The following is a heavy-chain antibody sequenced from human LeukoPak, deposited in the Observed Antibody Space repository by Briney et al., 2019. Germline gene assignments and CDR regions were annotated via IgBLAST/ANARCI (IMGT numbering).Heavy chain of an antibody. CDR3: ARGYDYGGSPLGY. D-gene: IGHD4-23*01. CDR2: IYSGGST. CDR1: GFTFSSYS. Sequence: PGGSLRLSCAASGFTFSSYSMNWVRQAPGKGLEWVSVIYSGGSTYYADSVKGRFTISRDNSKNTLYLQMNSLRAEDTAVYYCARGYDYGGSPLGYWGQGTLVTVSS. J-gene: IGHJ4*02. V-gene: IGHV3-66*01.